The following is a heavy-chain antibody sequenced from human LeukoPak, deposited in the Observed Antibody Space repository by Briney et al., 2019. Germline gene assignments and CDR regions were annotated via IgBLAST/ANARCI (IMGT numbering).Heavy chain of an antibody. Sequence: GGSLRLSCAASGFIFSDYYMAWIRQAPGKGLEWISYIRSSGSNRYYADSVKGRFTISRDNAKNSLYLQMNSLRVEDTAVYYCARVLGVLEYSFGLPEWGQGALVTVSS. J-gene: IGHJ4*02. CDR2: IRSSGSNR. V-gene: IGHV3-11*04. CDR3: ARVLGVLEYSFGLPE. CDR1: GFIFSDYY. D-gene: IGHD3-10*01.